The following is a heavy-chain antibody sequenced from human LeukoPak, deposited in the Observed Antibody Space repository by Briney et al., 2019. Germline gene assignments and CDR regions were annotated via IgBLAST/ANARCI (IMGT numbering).Heavy chain of an antibody. J-gene: IGHJ6*02. Sequence: GSVKVSCKVSGYTLTELSMHWVRQAPGKGLEWMGGFDPEDGETIYAQKFQGRVTMTEDTSTDTAYMELSSLRSEDTAVYYCATAPPYSGYVDYYGMDVWGQGTTVTVSS. D-gene: IGHD5-12*01. V-gene: IGHV1-24*01. CDR3: ATAPPYSGYVDYYGMDV. CDR1: GYTLTELS. CDR2: FDPEDGET.